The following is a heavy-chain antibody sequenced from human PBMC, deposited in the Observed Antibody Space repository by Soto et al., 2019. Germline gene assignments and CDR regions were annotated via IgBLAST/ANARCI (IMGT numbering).Heavy chain of an antibody. Sequence: EVQLVESGGGLVKPGGSLRLSCAASGFTFSNAWMTWVRQAPGKGLEWVGRIESKTDGGAIDYAAPLKGRFTMSRDDSKNTLYLQMNSLKTEDTAMYYCTTPGLYTSSYYNAFQIWGQGTMVTISS. J-gene: IGHJ3*02. CDR2: IESKTDGGAI. V-gene: IGHV3-15*04. CDR1: GFTFSNAW. D-gene: IGHD6-13*01. CDR3: TTPGLYTSSYYNAFQI.